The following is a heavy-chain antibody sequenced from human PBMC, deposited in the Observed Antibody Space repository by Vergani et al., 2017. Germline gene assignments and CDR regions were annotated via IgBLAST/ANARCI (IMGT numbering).Heavy chain of an antibody. J-gene: IGHJ4*02. Sequence: VQLVESGGGLVQPGGSLRLSCSASGFTFSSYAMHWVRQAPGKGLEYVSAISSNGGSTYYADSVKGRFTISRDNSKNTLYLQMNSLRAEDTAVYYCAKLHKSSSWYFGAFDYWGQGTLVTVSS. CDR3: AKLHKSSSWYFGAFDY. D-gene: IGHD6-13*01. CDR2: ISSNGGST. V-gene: IGHV3-64*04. CDR1: GFTFSSYA.